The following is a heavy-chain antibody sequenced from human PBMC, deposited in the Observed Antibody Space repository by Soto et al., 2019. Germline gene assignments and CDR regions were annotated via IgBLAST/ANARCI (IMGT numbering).Heavy chain of an antibody. J-gene: IGHJ6*02. CDR1: GYNFTTFW. CDR3: ARHFPLPTDLQFHYYYYYGVDV. Sequence: GESLKISCKASGYNFTTFWISWMRQVPGKGLEWMGRIDPSDSYSNYSPSFQGHITISADKSINTAYLHFSNLKASDTAVYYCARHFPLPTDLQFHYYYYYGVDVWGHGTPVTVSS. V-gene: IGHV5-10-1*01. D-gene: IGHD2-21*02. CDR2: IDPSDSYS.